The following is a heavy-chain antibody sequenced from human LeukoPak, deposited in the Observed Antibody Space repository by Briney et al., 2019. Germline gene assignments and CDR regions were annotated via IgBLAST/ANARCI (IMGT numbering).Heavy chain of an antibody. Sequence: SETLSLTCTVSGDSISRYYWSWIRQPAGRGLEWIGHIHTSGTMNYNASLKSRVRISVETSKNQFSLRLSSVTAADTAVYFCARGILRDYYDSSGFYHRGGVGYWGQGTLVTVSS. D-gene: IGHD3-22*01. CDR1: GDSISRYY. V-gene: IGHV4-4*07. CDR2: IHTSGTM. CDR3: ARGILRDYYDSSGFYHRGGVGY. J-gene: IGHJ4*02.